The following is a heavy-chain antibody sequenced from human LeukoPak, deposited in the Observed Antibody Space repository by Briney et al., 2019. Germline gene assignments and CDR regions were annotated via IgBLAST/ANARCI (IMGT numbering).Heavy chain of an antibody. CDR1: GYTFTGHY. J-gene: IGHJ6*03. D-gene: IGHD1-1*01. CDR3: ARGRPLERPPLVSYYYYYMDV. Sequence: WASVKVSCKASGYTFTGHYMHWVRQAPGQGLEWMGWINPNSGGTNYAQKFQGRVTMTRDTSISTAYMELSRLRSDDTAVYYCARGRPLERPPLVSYYYYYMDVWGKGTTVTVSS. V-gene: IGHV1-2*02. CDR2: INPNSGGT.